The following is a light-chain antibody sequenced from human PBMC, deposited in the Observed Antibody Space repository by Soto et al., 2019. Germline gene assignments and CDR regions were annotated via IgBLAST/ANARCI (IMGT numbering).Light chain of an antibody. J-gene: IGKJ1*01. V-gene: IGKV1-5*02. CDR1: QSISKF. Sequence: DVQMTQSPSTLSASVGDRVTIICRASQSISKFLAWYQQKPGKAPKLLIYDASNLESGVPSRFSGGGGGTEFPLAISSLQPDDFATYYCQQYKSYPWTFGQGTKVEIK. CDR3: QQYKSYPWT. CDR2: DAS.